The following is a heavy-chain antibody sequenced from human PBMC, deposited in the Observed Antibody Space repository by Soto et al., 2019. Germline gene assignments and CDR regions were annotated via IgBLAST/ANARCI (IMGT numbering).Heavy chain of an antibody. D-gene: IGHD2-21*02. V-gene: IGHV2-5*02. J-gene: IGHJ6*02. CDR2: IYWDDDK. CDR1: GFSLSTGGVG. CDR3: AHSRCGGDCLQSYSSHYYYGMDV. Sequence: QITLKESGPALVKPTQTLTLTCTISGFSLSTGGVGVGWIRQPPGKALEWLALIYWDDDKRYSPSLRSRLTITKDTSKNQVVLTQTNIDPVDTATYYCAHSRCGGDCLQSYSSHYYYGMDVWGQGTTVTVSS.